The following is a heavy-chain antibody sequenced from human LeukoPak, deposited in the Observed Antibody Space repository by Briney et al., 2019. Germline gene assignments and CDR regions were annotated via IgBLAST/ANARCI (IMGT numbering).Heavy chain of an antibody. CDR3: AGLDASGLDY. D-gene: IGHD6-19*01. Sequence: PGGSLRLSCAASGFTFRNFWMSWVRQAPGKGLEWVASINQDQSAKFYVDSVKGRFTISRDNAKNSLYLQMNSLRADDTAVYYCAGLDASGLDYWGQGTLVTVSS. J-gene: IGHJ4*02. CDR1: GFTFRNFW. CDR2: INQDQSAK. V-gene: IGHV3-7*01.